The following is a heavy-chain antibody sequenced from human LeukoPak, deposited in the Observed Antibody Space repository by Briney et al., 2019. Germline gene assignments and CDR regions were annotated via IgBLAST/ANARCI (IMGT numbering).Heavy chain of an antibody. CDR2: INHSGST. Sequence: SETLSLTCAVYGGSFSGYYWSWIRQPPGKGLEWIGEINHSGSTNYNPSLKSRVTISADTSKNQFSLKLNSLTTADTAVYYCTRGAGWLIDYWGQGILVTVSS. J-gene: IGHJ4*02. CDR1: GGSFSGYY. D-gene: IGHD3-16*01. CDR3: TRGAGWLIDY. V-gene: IGHV4-34*01.